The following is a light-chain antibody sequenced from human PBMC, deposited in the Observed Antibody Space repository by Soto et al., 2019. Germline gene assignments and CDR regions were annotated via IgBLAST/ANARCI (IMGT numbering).Light chain of an antibody. V-gene: IGKV3-20*01. CDR3: QQYDTSPLT. CDR2: GAS. Sequence: EIVLTQSPGTLSLSPGERVTLSCRASQSVTSSNLAWYQQKPGQAPSLLISGASTRATGIPDRFIGSGSGTDFTLTISRLEPEDFAVYYCQQYDTSPLTFGGGTKVGI. CDR1: QSVTSSN. J-gene: IGKJ4*01.